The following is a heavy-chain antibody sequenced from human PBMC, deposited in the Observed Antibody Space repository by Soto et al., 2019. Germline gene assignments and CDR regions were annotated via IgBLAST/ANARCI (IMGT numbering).Heavy chain of an antibody. Sequence: SSVRSSDRPSGNTCTSWYMPWVRQAPGQGLEWMGWINPNSGGTNYAQKFQGWVTMTRDTSISTAYMELSRLRSDDTAVYYCARGLAAAGFYYYYGMDVWGQGTTVTVSS. CDR2: INPNSGGT. D-gene: IGHD6-13*01. CDR3: ARGLAAAGFYYYYGMDV. J-gene: IGHJ6*02. CDR1: GNTCTSWY. V-gene: IGHV1-2*04.